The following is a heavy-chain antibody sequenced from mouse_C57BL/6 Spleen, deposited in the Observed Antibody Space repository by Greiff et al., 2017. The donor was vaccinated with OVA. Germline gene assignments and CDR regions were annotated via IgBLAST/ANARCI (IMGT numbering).Heavy chain of an antibody. CDR2: IYPGDGDT. CDR1: GYAFSSYW. Sequence: QVQLQQSGAELVKPGASVKISCKASGYAFSSYWMNWVKQRPGKGLEWIGQIYPGDGDTNYNGKFKGKATLTADKSSSTAYMQLSSLTSEDSAVYFCARGDYDYDEAWFAYWGQGTLVTVSA. V-gene: IGHV1-80*01. D-gene: IGHD2-4*01. J-gene: IGHJ3*01. CDR3: ARGDYDYDEAWFAY.